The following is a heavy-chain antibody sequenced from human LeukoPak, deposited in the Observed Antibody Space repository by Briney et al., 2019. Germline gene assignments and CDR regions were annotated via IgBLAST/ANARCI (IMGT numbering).Heavy chain of an antibody. CDR3: AQGMTYYYDRSDYPFEY. CDR2: ISGSGGST. Sequence: SGGSLRLSCAASGFTFSNYAMSCVRQAPGKGLEWVSAISGSGGSTYYADSVKGRFTISRDNSKNTLYLQMNSLRAEDTAVYYCAQGMTYYYDRSDYPFEYWGQGTLVTVSS. V-gene: IGHV3-23*01. D-gene: IGHD3-22*01. CDR1: GFTFSNYA. J-gene: IGHJ4*02.